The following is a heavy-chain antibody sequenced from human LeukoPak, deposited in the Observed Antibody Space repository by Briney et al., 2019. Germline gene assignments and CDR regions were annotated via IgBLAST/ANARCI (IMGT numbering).Heavy chain of an antibody. D-gene: IGHD3-3*02. CDR3: ARIGPILGAAWVDY. V-gene: IGHV4-28*01. J-gene: IGHJ4*02. CDR1: GYSISSNHW. CDR2: IFYAGST. Sequence: PSETLSLTCAVSGYSISSNHWWGWIRQPPGKGLEWIGYIFYAGSTYYNPSLKSRVTMSVDTSKNQFSLRLSSVTAVDTAAYYCARIGPILGAAWVDYWGQGTLVSVSS.